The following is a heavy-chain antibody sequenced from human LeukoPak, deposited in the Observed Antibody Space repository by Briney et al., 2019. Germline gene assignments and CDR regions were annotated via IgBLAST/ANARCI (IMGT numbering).Heavy chain of an antibody. CDR2: ISAYNGNT. V-gene: IGHV1-18*03. D-gene: IGHD3-3*01. CDR3: ATGGAYEFRDDY. CDR1: GYTFTSYG. Sequence: ASVKVSCKASGYTFTSYGISWVRQAPGQGLEWMGWISAYNGNTNYAQILQGRVTITADESTTTSYMELSSLTAEDMAVYYCATGGAYEFRDDYWGQGTLVTVSS. J-gene: IGHJ4*02.